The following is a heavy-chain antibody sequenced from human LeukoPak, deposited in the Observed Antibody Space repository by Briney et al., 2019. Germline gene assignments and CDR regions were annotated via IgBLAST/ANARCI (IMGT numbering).Heavy chain of an antibody. D-gene: IGHD3-22*01. CDR1: GYTFTSYD. CDR2: MNPNSGNT. Sequence: ASVKVSCKASGYTFTSYDINWVRQATGQGLEWMGWMNPNSGNTGYAQKFQGRVTITRNTSISTAYMEPSSLRSEDTAVYYCARVSWYYDSSGYSYDAFDIWGQGAMVTVSS. J-gene: IGHJ3*02. CDR3: ARVSWYYDSSGYSYDAFDI. V-gene: IGHV1-8*03.